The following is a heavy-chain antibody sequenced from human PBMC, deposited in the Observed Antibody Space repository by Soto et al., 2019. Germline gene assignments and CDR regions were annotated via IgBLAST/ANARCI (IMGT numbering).Heavy chain of an antibody. CDR1: GFTFSNAW. CDR3: TTDATMSMLYGMDV. D-gene: IGHD3-10*02. Sequence: GGSLRLSCAASGFTFSNAWMNWVRQAPGKGLEWVGRIKSKTDGGTTDYAAPVKGRFTISRDDSKNTLYLQMNSLKTEDTAVYYCTTDATMSMLYGMDVWGQGTTVTVSS. J-gene: IGHJ6*02. CDR2: IKSKTDGGTT. V-gene: IGHV3-15*07.